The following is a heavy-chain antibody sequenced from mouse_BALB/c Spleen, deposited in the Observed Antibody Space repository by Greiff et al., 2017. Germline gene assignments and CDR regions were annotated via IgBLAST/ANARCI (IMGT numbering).Heavy chain of an antibody. D-gene: IGHD1-1*01. CDR2: IDPANGNT. V-gene: IGHV14-3*02. Sequence: VQLQQSGAELVKPGASVKLSCTASGFNIKDTYMHWVKQRPEQGLEWIGRIDPANGNTKYDPKFQGKATITADTSSNTAYLQLSSLTSEDTAVYYCARADYYGSSYVDWGQGTLVTVSA. CDR1: GFNIKDTY. J-gene: IGHJ3*01. CDR3: ARADYYGSSYVD.